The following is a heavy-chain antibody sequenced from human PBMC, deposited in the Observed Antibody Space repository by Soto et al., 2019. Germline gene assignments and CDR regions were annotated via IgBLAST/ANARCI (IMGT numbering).Heavy chain of an antibody. V-gene: IGHV4-30-4*01. D-gene: IGHD3-9*01. Sequence: QVQLQESGPGLVKPSQTLSLTCTVSGGSISSGDYFWSWIRQSPGKGLEWIGYISSIGSTYYNPSLKRRVSVSRDTAKNQCSLKLSSVTTTDTAVYYCARGLVIRPYYYHGMDVWGQGTTVTVSS. CDR3: ARGLVIRPYYYHGMDV. CDR2: ISSIGST. CDR1: GGSISSGDYF. J-gene: IGHJ6*02.